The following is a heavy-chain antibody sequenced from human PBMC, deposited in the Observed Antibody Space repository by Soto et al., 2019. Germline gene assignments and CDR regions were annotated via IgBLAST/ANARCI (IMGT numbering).Heavy chain of an antibody. Sequence: GASVKVSCKASGYTFTSYAMHWVRQAPGQRLEWMGWINAGNGNTKYSQKFQGRVTITRDTSASTAYMELSSLRSEDTAVYCCAREELAVVPAAMYYYYMDVWGKGTTVTVSS. CDR1: GYTFTSYA. CDR3: AREELAVVPAAMYYYYMDV. V-gene: IGHV1-3*01. J-gene: IGHJ6*03. D-gene: IGHD2-2*01. CDR2: INAGNGNT.